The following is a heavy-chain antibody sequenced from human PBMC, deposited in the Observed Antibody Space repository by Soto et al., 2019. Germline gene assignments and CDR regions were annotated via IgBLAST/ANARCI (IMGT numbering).Heavy chain of an antibody. CDR2: IYPGDSDT. Sequence: GESLKISCKGSGYSFTSYWIGWVRQMPGKGLEWMGIIYPGDSDTRYSPSFQGQVTISADKSISTAYLQWSSLKASDTAMYYCERTGDWLLDAIDIWGQGTMVTVSS. J-gene: IGHJ3*02. D-gene: IGHD3-9*01. CDR3: ERTGDWLLDAIDI. V-gene: IGHV5-51*01. CDR1: GYSFTSYW.